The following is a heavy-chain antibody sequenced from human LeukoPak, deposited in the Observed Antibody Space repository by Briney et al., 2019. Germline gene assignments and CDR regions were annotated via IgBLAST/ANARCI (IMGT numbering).Heavy chain of an antibody. CDR2: IYTSGST. CDR1: GGSISSYY. Sequence: SETLSLTCTVSGGSISSYYWSWIRQPAGKGLEWIGRIYTSGSTNYNPSLKSRVTMSVDTSKNQFSLKLSSVTAADTAVYYCARAGAAAALGGDYFDYSGQGTLVTVSS. D-gene: IGHD2-2*01. V-gene: IGHV4-4*07. J-gene: IGHJ4*02. CDR3: ARAGAAAALGGDYFDY.